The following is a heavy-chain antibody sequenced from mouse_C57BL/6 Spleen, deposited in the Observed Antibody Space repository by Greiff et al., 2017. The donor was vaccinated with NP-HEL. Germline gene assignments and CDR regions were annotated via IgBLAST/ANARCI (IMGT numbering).Heavy chain of an antibody. CDR2: ISDGGSYT. Sequence: EVQLVESGGGLVKPGGSLKLSCAASGFTFSSYAMSWVRQTPEKRLEWVATISDGGSYTYYPDNVKGRFTISRDNAKNNLYLQMSHLKSEDTAMYYWARGLLYFDYWGQGTTLTVSS. D-gene: IGHD2-10*01. CDR3: ARGLLYFDY. J-gene: IGHJ2*01. V-gene: IGHV5-4*01. CDR1: GFTFSSYA.